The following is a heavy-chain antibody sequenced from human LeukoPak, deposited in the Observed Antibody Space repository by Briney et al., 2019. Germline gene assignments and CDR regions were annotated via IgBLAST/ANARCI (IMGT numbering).Heavy chain of an antibody. CDR3: ATGLWTFGS. CDR2: ISSGGSTI. V-gene: IGHV3-11*01. CDR1: GFSFSDSY. J-gene: IGHJ4*02. Sequence: PGGSLRLSCAASGFSFSDSYMTWIRQAPGKGLECISYISSGGSTIYYADSVKGRFTISRDNAKNSLFLQMNSLRAEDTAVYHCATGLWTFGSWGQGTLVTVSS. D-gene: IGHD2-21*01.